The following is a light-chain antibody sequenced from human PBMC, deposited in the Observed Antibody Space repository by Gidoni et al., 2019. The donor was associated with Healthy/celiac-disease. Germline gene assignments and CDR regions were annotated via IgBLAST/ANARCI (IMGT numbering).Light chain of an antibody. J-gene: IGLJ1*01. CDR1: RSDVGGYNY. Sequence: QSALTPPASESGSPGQSITISCTGPRSDVGGYNYFSWYQPQPGKAPRLMIYEVSNRTSGVSNRCCGSKSCNTASLSISGLQAEEGADYYCRSYTRSSTSYVSGTGTKVTVL. CDR3: RSYTRSSTSYV. CDR2: EVS. V-gene: IGLV2-14*01.